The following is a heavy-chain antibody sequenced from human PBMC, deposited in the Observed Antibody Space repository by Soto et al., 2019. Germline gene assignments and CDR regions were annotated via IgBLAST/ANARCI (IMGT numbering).Heavy chain of an antibody. CDR3: ARGAGGWNYYYAMDV. Sequence: EVHLVESGGGLVQPGGSLRLSCAASECMFRSYWMTWVRQAPGKGLEWVANINQDGSENLFVDSVKGRFTISRDNAQRSVYLQMNSLRAEDTAVYYCARGAGGWNYYYAMDVWGQGTTVTVS. V-gene: IGHV3-7*03. CDR1: ECMFRSYW. J-gene: IGHJ6*02. D-gene: IGHD6-19*01. CDR2: INQDGSEN.